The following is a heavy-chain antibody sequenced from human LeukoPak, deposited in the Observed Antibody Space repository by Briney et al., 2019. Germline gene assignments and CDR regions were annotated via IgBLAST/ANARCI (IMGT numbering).Heavy chain of an antibody. CDR2: IYYSGST. CDR1: GYSISSGYY. CDR3: ARCLYSSGWETGAFDI. D-gene: IGHD6-19*01. J-gene: IGHJ3*02. Sequence: SETLSLTCAVSGYSISSGYYWSWIRQPPGKGLEWIGYIYYSGSTNYNPSLKSRVTISVDTSKNQFSLKLSSVTAADTAVYYCARCLYSSGWETGAFDIWGQGTMVTVSS. V-gene: IGHV4-61*01.